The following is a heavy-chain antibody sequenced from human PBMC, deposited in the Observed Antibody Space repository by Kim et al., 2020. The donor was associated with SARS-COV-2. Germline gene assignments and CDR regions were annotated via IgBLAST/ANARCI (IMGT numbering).Heavy chain of an antibody. Sequence: ASVKVSCKVSGYTLTELSMHWVRQAPGKGLEWMGGFDPEDGETIYAQKFQGRVTMTEDTSTDTAYMELSSLRSEDTAVYYCATGPGYCSCGSCYGLRWFDPWGQGTLVTVSS. CDR3: ATGPGYCSCGSCYGLRWFDP. J-gene: IGHJ5*02. V-gene: IGHV1-24*01. CDR2: FDPEDGET. CDR1: GYTLTELS. D-gene: IGHD2-15*01.